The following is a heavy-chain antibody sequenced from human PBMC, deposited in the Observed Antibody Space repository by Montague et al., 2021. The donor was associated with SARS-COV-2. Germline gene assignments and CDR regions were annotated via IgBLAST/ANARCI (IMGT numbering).Heavy chain of an antibody. Sequence: SETLSLTCTVSGGSISSSSYYWSWIRQPPGKGLEWIGSIYYGGSTYYNPSLKSRITISVDTSKNQFSLKLSSVTAADTAVYYCARQGSGSYYNWFDPWGQGTLVTVSS. CDR2: IYYGGST. CDR3: ARQGSGSYYNWFDP. J-gene: IGHJ5*02. V-gene: IGHV4-39*01. D-gene: IGHD1-26*01. CDR1: GGSISSSSYY.